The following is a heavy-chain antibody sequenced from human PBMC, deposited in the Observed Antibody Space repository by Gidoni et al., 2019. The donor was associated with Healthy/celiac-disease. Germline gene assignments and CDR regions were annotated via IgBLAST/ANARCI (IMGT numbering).Heavy chain of an antibody. Sequence: QVQLVESGGGVVQPGRSLRLSCAASGFTFSSYGMHWVRQAPGKGLEWVAVIWYDGSNKYYADSVKGRFTISRDNSKNTLYLQMNSLRAEDTAVYYCARAPPGYDYVWGSYRRAYYYYYMDVWGKGTTVTVSS. CDR3: ARAPPGYDYVWGSYRRAYYYYYMDV. J-gene: IGHJ6*03. CDR2: IWYDGSNK. D-gene: IGHD3-16*02. V-gene: IGHV3-33*01. CDR1: GFTFSSYG.